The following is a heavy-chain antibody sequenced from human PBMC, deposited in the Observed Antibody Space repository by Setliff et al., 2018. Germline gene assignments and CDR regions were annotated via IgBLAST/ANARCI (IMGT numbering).Heavy chain of an antibody. D-gene: IGHD3-3*01. J-gene: IGHJ6*02. Sequence: GASVKVSCKASGYTFTSYGISWVRQAPGQGLEWMGWISAYNGNTNYAQKLQGRVTMTTDTSTSTAYMELRSLRSGDTAVYYCASDGQGNYNFWSGSYYYYGMDVWGQGTTVTVSS. CDR1: GYTFTSYG. CDR3: ASDGQGNYNFWSGSYYYYGMDV. V-gene: IGHV1-18*01. CDR2: ISAYNGNT.